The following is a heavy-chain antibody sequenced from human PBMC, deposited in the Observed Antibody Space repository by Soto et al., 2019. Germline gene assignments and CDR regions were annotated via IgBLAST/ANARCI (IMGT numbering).Heavy chain of an antibody. CDR1: GFTFSSYG. Sequence: QVQLVESGGGVVQPGRSLRLSCADSGFTFSSYGMHWVRQAPGKGLEWVAVISYDGSNKYYADSVKGRFTISRDNSKNTLYLKMNSLRADDTAVYYCAKVGKVAAAGTYYWGQGTLVTVSS. D-gene: IGHD6-13*01. CDR2: ISYDGSNK. J-gene: IGHJ4*02. CDR3: AKVGKVAAAGTYY. V-gene: IGHV3-30*18.